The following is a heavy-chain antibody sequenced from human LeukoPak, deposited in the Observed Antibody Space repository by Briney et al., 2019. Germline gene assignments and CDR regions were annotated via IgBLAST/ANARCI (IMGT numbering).Heavy chain of an antibody. CDR2: ISWNSGSI. Sequence: GGSLRLSCAASGFTFDDYGMSWVRQAPGKGLEWVSGISWNSGSIGYADSVKGRFTISRDNAKNSLYLQMNSLRAEDMALYYCAKDMFGTLWFGDPGGAFDIWGQGTMVTVSS. J-gene: IGHJ3*02. CDR3: AKDMFGTLWFGDPGGAFDI. D-gene: IGHD3-10*01. V-gene: IGHV3-9*03. CDR1: GFTFDDYG.